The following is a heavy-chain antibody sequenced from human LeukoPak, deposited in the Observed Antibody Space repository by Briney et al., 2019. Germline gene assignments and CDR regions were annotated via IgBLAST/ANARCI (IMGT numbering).Heavy chain of an antibody. CDR1: GFRIQ. CDR2: THGDGST. V-gene: IGHV3-53*01. J-gene: IGHJ4*02. CDR3: ASGSNRVFDY. Sequence: VGSLRLSCAASGFRIQMSWVRQAPGKGLEWVSMTHGDGSTNYADSVKGRFTISRDNSKNTMYLQINSLSVEDTAVYYCASGSNRVFDYWGQGTLVTVSS. D-gene: IGHD1-1*01.